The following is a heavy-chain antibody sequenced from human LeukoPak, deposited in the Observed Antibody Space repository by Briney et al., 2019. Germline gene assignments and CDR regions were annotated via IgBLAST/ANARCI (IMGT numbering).Heavy chain of an antibody. CDR1: GFTFSSYS. CDR3: ARTPIEYCSGGSCYVY. J-gene: IGHJ4*02. Sequence: KTGGSLRLSCAASGFTFSSYSMNWVRQAPGKGLEWVSSISSSSSYIYYADSVKGRFTISRDNAKNSLYLQMNSLRAEDTAVYYCARTPIEYCSGGSCYVYWGQGTLVTVSS. D-gene: IGHD2-15*01. V-gene: IGHV3-21*01. CDR2: ISSSSSYI.